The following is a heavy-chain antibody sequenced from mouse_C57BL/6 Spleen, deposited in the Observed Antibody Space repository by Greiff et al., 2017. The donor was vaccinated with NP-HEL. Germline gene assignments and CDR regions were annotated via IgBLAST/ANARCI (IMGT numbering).Heavy chain of an antibody. CDR3: ARPNWDGGDYAMDY. CDR2: INPGSGGT. V-gene: IGHV1-54*01. D-gene: IGHD4-1*02. Sequence: QVQLQQSGAELVRPGTSVKVSCKASGYAFTNYLIEWVKQRPGQGLEWIGVINPGSGGTNYNEKFKGKATLTADKSSSTAYMQLSSLTSEDSAVYFCARPNWDGGDYAMDYWGQGTSVTVSS. CDR1: GYAFTNYL. J-gene: IGHJ4*01.